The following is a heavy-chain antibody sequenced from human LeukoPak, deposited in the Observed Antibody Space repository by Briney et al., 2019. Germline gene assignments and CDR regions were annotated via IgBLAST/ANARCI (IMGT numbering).Heavy chain of an antibody. CDR1: GVSISSSNSY. CDR3: ARQTGSGLFILP. CDR2: IYYTGNT. D-gene: IGHD3/OR15-3a*01. V-gene: IGHV4-39*01. J-gene: IGHJ4*02. Sequence: SETLSLTCSVSGVSISSSNSYWGWIRQPPGKGLGWIGSIYYTGNTYYNASLKSQVSISIDTSKNQFSLRLTSVTAADTAVYFCARQTGSGLFILPGGQGTLVTVSS.